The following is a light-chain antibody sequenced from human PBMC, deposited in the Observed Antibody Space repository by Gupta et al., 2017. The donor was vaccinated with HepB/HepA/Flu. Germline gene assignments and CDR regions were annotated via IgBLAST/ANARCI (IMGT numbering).Light chain of an antibody. V-gene: IGLV3-19*01. CDR3: NSRDSSGNYV. CDR1: SLRSYY. Sequence: SSELTQAPAVSVALGQTVRITCKGDSLRSYYASWYQQKPGQAHVLFIYGKNNRPAGIPDRFSGSSSGNTASLTIAVAQEEEEADYYCNSRDSSGNYVFGTGTKVTVL. J-gene: IGLJ1*01. CDR2: GKN.